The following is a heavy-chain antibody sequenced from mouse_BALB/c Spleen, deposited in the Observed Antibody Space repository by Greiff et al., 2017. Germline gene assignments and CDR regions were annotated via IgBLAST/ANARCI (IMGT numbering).Heavy chain of an antibody. D-gene: IGHD2-4*01. V-gene: IGHV5-4*02. J-gene: IGHJ3*01. CDR1: GFTFSDYY. CDR2: ISDGGSYT. CDR3: ARGWGDDYGAFAY. Sequence: EVQLMESGGGLVKPGGSLKLSCAASGFTFSDYYMYWVRQTPEKRLEWVATISDGGSYTYYPDSVKGRFTISRDNAKNNLYLQMSSLKSEDTAMYYCARGWGDDYGAFAYWGQGTLVTVSA.